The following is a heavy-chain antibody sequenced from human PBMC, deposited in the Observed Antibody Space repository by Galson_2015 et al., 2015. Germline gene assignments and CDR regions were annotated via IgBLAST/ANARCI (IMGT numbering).Heavy chain of an antibody. CDR3: AKGPPLTSWPPGDLYFWYFDL. D-gene: IGHD2-15*01. J-gene: IGHJ2*01. V-gene: IGHV3-30*18. CDR2: ISYDGSEK. CDR1: GFTFSGYG. Sequence: SLRLSCAASGFTFSGYGMHWVRQAPGEGLEWVAVISYDGSEKFYADSVKGRFTISKDSSKNTLYLQMKSLRVEDTAVYYCAKGPPLTSWPPGDLYFWYFDLWGRGTLVTVSS.